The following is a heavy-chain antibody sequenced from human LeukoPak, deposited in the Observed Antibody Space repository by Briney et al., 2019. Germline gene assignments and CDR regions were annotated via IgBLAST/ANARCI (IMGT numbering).Heavy chain of an antibody. CDR2: INWNGGST. CDR3: ARVDTAMGYYYYYMDV. D-gene: IGHD5-18*01. Sequence: GGSLRLSCAASVFTFDDYGMSWFRQAPGKGLEWVAVINWNGGSTGYADSVKSRFNISRDSATNSMYLKLNSLRAEDTALSYCARVDTAMGYYYYYMDVWGKGTTVTVSS. J-gene: IGHJ6*03. CDR1: VFTFDDYG. V-gene: IGHV3-20*04.